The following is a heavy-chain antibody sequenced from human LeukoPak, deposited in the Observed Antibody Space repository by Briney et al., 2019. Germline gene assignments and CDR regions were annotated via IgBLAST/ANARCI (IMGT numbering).Heavy chain of an antibody. CDR2: FDPEDGET. D-gene: IGHD3-9*01. V-gene: IGHV1-24*01. J-gene: IGHJ5*02. CDR3: ATKAPDVDWLLLGAWFDP. CDR1: GYTLTELS. Sequence: ASVTVSCKVSGYTLTELSMHWVRQAPGKGLEWMGGFDPEDGETIYAQKFQGRVTMTEDTSTDTAYMELSSLRSEDTAVYYCATKAPDVDWLLLGAWFDPWGQGTLVTVSS.